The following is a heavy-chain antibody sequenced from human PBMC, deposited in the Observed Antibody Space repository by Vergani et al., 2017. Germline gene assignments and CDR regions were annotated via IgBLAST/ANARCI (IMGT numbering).Heavy chain of an antibody. CDR3: ATMGVVVAATPEEHNWFDP. Sequence: EVQLVESGGGLVQPGRSLRLSCAASGFTFDDYAMHWVRQAPGKGLEWVSGISWNSGSIGYADSVKGRFTISRDNAKNSLYLQMNSLRAEDTAVYYCATMGVVVAATPEEHNWFDPWGQGTLVTVSS. D-gene: IGHD2-15*01. J-gene: IGHJ5*02. CDR2: ISWNSGSI. CDR1: GFTFDDYA. V-gene: IGHV3-9*01.